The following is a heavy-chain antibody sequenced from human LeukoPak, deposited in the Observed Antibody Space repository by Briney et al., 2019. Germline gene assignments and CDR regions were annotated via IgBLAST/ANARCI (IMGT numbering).Heavy chain of an antibody. V-gene: IGHV1-46*01. CDR3: ARDPYYDSSGYSPFDI. CDR1: GYTFTSYY. Sequence: WASVKVSCKASGYTFTSYYMHRVRQPPGQGLEWTGIINPSGGSTSYAQKFQGRVTMTRDMSTSTVYMELSSLRSEDTAVYYCARDPYYDSSGYSPFDIWGQGTMVTVSS. D-gene: IGHD3-22*01. J-gene: IGHJ3*02. CDR2: INPSGGST.